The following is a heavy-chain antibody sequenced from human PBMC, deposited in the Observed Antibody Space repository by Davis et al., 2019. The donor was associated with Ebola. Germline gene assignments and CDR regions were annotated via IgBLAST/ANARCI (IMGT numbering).Heavy chain of an antibody. CDR2: INSDGSST. CDR1: GFTFSSYW. Sequence: PGGSLRLSCAASGFTFSSYWMHWVRQAPGKGLVWVSRINSDGSSTSYADSVKGRFTISRDNAKNTLYLQMNILRAEDTAVYYCARGHNKPLLLWFGELSYWGQGTLVTVSS. CDR3: ARGHNKPLLLWFGELSY. D-gene: IGHD3-10*01. J-gene: IGHJ4*02. V-gene: IGHV3-74*01.